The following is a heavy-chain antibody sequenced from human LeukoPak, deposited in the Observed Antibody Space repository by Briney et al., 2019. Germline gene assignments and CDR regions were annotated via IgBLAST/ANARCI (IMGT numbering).Heavy chain of an antibody. D-gene: IGHD6-6*01. CDR2: IYYSGST. J-gene: IGHJ5*02. V-gene: IGHV4-59*08. Sequence: SETLSLTCTVSGGSISSYYWSWIRQPPGKGLEWIGYIYYSGSTNYNPSLKSRVTISVDTSKNQFSLKLSSVTAADTAVYYCARHAGSSSSWFDPWGQGTLVTVSS. CDR3: ARHAGSSSSWFDP. CDR1: GGSISSYY.